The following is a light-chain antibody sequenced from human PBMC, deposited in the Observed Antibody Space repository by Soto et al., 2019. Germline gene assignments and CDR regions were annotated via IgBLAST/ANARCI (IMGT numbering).Light chain of an antibody. CDR1: SSDVGGYNF. Sequence: QSALTQPASVSGSPGQSITISCTGTSSDVGGYNFVSWYQQHPGKAPKLMIYDVSYRPSGVSNRFSGSKSGNTASLTISGLQAEDEADYYCSSYTSGTTLVIFGGGTKLTVL. J-gene: IGLJ2*01. CDR2: DVS. V-gene: IGLV2-14*01. CDR3: SSYTSGTTLVI.